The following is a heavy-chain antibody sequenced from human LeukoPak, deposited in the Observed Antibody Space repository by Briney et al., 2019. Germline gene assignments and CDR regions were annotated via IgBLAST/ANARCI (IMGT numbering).Heavy chain of an antibody. Sequence: WASVKVSCKASGYTFSDYYMHWVRQAPGQGLEWMGWINPNSGVTSYAQTFQGRVTMTRDTSISTAYMELSRLRSDDTALYYCVTEGPYCSGGNCYSLFDYWGQGTLVTVSS. CDR2: INPNSGVT. V-gene: IGHV1-2*02. CDR3: VTEGPYCSGGNCYSLFDY. J-gene: IGHJ4*02. D-gene: IGHD2-15*01. CDR1: GYTFSDYY.